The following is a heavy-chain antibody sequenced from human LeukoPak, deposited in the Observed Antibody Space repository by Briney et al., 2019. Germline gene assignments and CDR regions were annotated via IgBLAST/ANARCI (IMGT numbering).Heavy chain of an antibody. CDR3: AKRGVVIRVFLVGFHKEAYYFDS. CDR2: LSGSGGGT. Sequence: GGSLRLSCAVSGITLSNYGMSWVRQAPGKGLEWVAGLSGSGGGTNYADSVQGRFTTSRDNPKNTLYLQMNSLRAEDTAVYFCAKRGVVIRVFLVGFHKEAYYFDSWGQGALVTVSS. V-gene: IGHV3-23*01. CDR1: GITLSNYG. J-gene: IGHJ4*02. D-gene: IGHD3-10*01.